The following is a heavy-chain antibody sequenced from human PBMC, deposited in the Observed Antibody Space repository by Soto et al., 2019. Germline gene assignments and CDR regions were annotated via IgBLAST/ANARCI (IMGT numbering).Heavy chain of an antibody. CDR1: GFTFSSYG. D-gene: IGHD2-15*01. CDR3: AKDEVCVEVAARDYYGLDV. V-gene: IGHV3-30*18. Sequence: PGGSLRLSCAASGFTFSSYGMHWVRQAPGKGLEWVAVILYDGNKKYYADSVKGRFTISRDNSKNTLYLQMDSLRGEDTAVYYCAKDEVCVEVAARDYYGLDVWGQGTKVTVSS. J-gene: IGHJ6*02. CDR2: ILYDGNKK.